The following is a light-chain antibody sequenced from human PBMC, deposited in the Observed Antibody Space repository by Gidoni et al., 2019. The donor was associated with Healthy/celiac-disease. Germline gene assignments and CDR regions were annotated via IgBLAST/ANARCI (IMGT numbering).Light chain of an antibody. V-gene: IGKV1-39*01. CDR1: QSISSY. Sequence: DIQLTQSRSSLSAYVGDRVTIPCRASQSISSYLNWYQQKPGKAPKLLIYAASSLQSGVPSRFSGSGSGTDFTLTISSLQPEDFATYYCQQSYSTPQGFTFGPGTKVDIK. J-gene: IGKJ3*01. CDR3: QQSYSTPQGFT. CDR2: AAS.